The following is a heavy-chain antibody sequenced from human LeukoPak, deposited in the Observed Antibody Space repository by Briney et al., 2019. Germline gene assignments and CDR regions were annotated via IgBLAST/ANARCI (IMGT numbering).Heavy chain of an antibody. CDR2: ISGSGGST. V-gene: IGHV3-23*01. J-gene: IGHJ4*02. Sequence: GGSLRLSCAATGFTFSSYAMSWVRQAPGKGLEWVSAISGSGGSTYYAGSVKGRFTISRDNSKNTLYLQMNSLRAEDTAVYYCAKERPYDFWSGYPFDYWGQGTLVTVSS. CDR1: GFTFSSYA. CDR3: AKERPYDFWSGYPFDY. D-gene: IGHD3-3*01.